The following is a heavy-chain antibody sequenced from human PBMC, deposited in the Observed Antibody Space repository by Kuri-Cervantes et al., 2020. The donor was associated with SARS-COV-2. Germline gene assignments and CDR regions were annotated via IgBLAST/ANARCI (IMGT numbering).Heavy chain of an antibody. J-gene: IGHJ6*03. CDR2: ISYRGST. CDR3: ARAPGRDCSSTSCYRVPDYYYMDV. V-gene: IGHV4-59*12. Sequence: SETLSLTCTVSGGSISSYLWSWIRQSPGKGLEWMGDISYRGSTKYNPSLKSRVTISIDASKNQFSLKLSSVTAADTAVYYCARAPGRDCSSTSCYRVPDYYYMDVWGKGTTVTVSS. D-gene: IGHD2-2*01. CDR1: GGSISSYL.